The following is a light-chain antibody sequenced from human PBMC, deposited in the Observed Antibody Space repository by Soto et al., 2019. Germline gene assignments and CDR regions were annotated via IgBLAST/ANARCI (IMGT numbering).Light chain of an antibody. V-gene: IGLV2-14*01. J-gene: IGLJ1*01. CDR2: EVT. Sequence: QSVLTQPASVSGSPGQSITISCTAASSDVGAFNYVSWYQQHPGKAPTNLMIYEVTNLPSGVSNRFSGSKSGNTASLTISGLQAEDEADYYCSSYTSSSTYAFGTGTKVTVL. CDR1: SSDVGAFNY. CDR3: SSYTSSSTYA.